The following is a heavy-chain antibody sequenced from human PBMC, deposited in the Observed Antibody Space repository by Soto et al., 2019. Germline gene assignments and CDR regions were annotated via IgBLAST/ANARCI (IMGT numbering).Heavy chain of an antibody. V-gene: IGHV3-9*03. J-gene: IGHJ3*02. CDR2: ISWNSGII. CDR3: AKDREWGGSHLNHAFDI. CDR1: GSTFDDYA. D-gene: IGHD1-26*01. Sequence: EMKLVESGGGLVQPGRSLRLSCAASGSTFDDYAMQWVRQAPGKGLEWVSGISWNSGIIDYADSVKGRFTISIDNAKNSLYLQMYSLRPEDMALYYGAKDREWGGSHLNHAFDIWGQGSLVSVSS.